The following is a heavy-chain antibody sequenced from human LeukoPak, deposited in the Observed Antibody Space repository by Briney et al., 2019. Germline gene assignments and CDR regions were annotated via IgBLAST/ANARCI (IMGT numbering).Heavy chain of an antibody. Sequence: QPGGSLRLSCAASGFTFSSYEMNWVRQAPGKGLEWVSYISSSGSTIYYADSVKGRFTISRDNAKNSLYLRMNSLRAEDTAVYYCASIDEEYYFDYWGQGTLVTVSS. J-gene: IGHJ4*02. D-gene: IGHD1-26*01. CDR3: ASIDEEYYFDY. V-gene: IGHV3-48*03. CDR1: GFTFSSYE. CDR2: ISSSGSTI.